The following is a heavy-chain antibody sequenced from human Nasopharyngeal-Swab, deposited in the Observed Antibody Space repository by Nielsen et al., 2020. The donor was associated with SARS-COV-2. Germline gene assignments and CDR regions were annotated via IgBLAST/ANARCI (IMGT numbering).Heavy chain of an antibody. Sequence: SVKVSCKASGGTFSGYAISWVRQAPGQGLEWMGGIIPIFGTANYAQKFQGRVTITADESTSTAYMGLSSLRSEDTAVYYCARGFFGRLGELSFGYGDYGWFDPWGQGTLVTVSS. CDR1: GGTFSGYA. D-gene: IGHD3-16*02. V-gene: IGHV1-69*13. J-gene: IGHJ5*02. CDR2: IIPIFGTA. CDR3: ARGFFGRLGELSFGYGDYGWFDP.